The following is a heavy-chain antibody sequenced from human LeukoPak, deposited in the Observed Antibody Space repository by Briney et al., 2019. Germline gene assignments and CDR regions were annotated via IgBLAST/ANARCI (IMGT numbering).Heavy chain of an antibody. CDR3: AKEEYYYDSSSGFDY. CDR1: GFIFSSYA. D-gene: IGHD3-22*01. Sequence: GGSLRLSCAASGFIFSSYAMSWVRQAPGKGLEWVAFIRYDGSNKYYADSVKGRFTISRDNSKNTLYLQMNSLRAEDTAVYYCAKEEYYYDSSSGFDYWGQGTLVTVSS. CDR2: IRYDGSNK. V-gene: IGHV3-30*02. J-gene: IGHJ4*02.